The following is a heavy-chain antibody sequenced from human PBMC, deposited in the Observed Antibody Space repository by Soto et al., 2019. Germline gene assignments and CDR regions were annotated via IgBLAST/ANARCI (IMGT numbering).Heavy chain of an antibody. CDR2: IYYSGST. D-gene: IGHD5-12*01. CDR1: GGSISSGDYY. V-gene: IGHV4-30-4*01. J-gene: IGHJ4*02. CDR3: AREALGYSGYGTFDY. Sequence: SETLSLTCTVSGGSISSGDYYWSWIRQPPGKGLEWIGYIYYSGSTYYNPSLKSRVTISVDTSKNQFSLKLSSVTAADTAVYYCAREALGYSGYGTFDYWGQGTLVTVSS.